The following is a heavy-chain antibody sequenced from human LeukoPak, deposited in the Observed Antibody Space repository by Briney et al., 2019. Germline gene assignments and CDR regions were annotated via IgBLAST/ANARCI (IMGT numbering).Heavy chain of an antibody. V-gene: IGHV3-23*01. CDR1: GFTFSSYA. J-gene: IGHJ4*02. CDR2: ISGSGGST. Sequence: GGSLRLSCAASGFTFSSYAMSWVRQAPGKGLEWVSAISGSGGSTYYADSVKGRFTISRDNSKNTLYLQMNSLRAEDTAVYYCAKDFRDGYNHPSYYFDSWGQGTLVTVSS. CDR3: AKDFRDGYNHPSYYFDS. D-gene: IGHD5-12*01.